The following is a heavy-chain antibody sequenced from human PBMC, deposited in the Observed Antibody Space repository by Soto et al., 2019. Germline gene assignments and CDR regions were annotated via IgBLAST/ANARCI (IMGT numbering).Heavy chain of an antibody. CDR3: ARDHKLCSGWLWFDP. Sequence: EVQLVESGGGLVKPGGSLRLSCAASRFTFSSYSMNWVRQAPGKGLEWVSSISSSSSYIYYADSVKGRCTISRDNAKNTRCLQKNGLRVEDTAVYYCARDHKLCSGWLWFDPWGQGTLVAVSS. J-gene: IGHJ5*02. CDR1: RFTFSSYS. V-gene: IGHV3-21*01. D-gene: IGHD6-19*01. CDR2: ISSSSSYI.